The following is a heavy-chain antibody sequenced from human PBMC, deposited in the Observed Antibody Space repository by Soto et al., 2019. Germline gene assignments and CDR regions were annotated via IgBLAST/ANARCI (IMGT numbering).Heavy chain of an antibody. CDR3: ARASDYSNYGFSVYYYYYGMDV. J-gene: IGHJ6*02. CDR2: IYYSGST. CDR1: GGSFSGYY. V-gene: IGHV4-59*01. D-gene: IGHD4-4*01. Sequence: SETLSLTCAVYGGSFSGYYWSWIRQPPGKGLEWIGYIYYSGSTNYNPSLKSRVTISVDTSKNQFSLKLSSVTAADTAVYYCARASDYSNYGFSVYYYYYGMDVWGQGTTVTVSS.